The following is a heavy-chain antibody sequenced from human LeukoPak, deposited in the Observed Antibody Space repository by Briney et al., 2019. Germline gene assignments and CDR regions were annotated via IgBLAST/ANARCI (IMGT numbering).Heavy chain of an antibody. CDR1: IGSFSGYH. Sequence: SETLSLTCAVYIGSFSGYHWSWIRQPPGRGLEWIGEIDHSGNTKYNPSLKSRVTISADTSKNQFSLELRTLSAADTAVYYCARDEGDIVATPGGFDYWGQGTLVTVSS. J-gene: IGHJ4*02. CDR2: IDHSGNT. CDR3: ARDEGDIVATPGGFDY. V-gene: IGHV4-34*01. D-gene: IGHD5-12*01.